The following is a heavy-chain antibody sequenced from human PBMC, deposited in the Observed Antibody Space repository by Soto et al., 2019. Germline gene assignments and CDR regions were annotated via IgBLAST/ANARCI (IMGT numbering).Heavy chain of an antibody. J-gene: IGHJ4*02. D-gene: IGHD2-2*02. CDR1: GYTFTSYD. CDR2: MSPNSGNT. CDR3: ASGWDCSSTSCYIH. V-gene: IGHV1-8*01. Sequence: GASVKVSCKASGYTFTSYDINWVRQATGQGLEWMGWMSPNSGNTGYAQKFQGRVTMTRNTSISTAYMELSSLRSEDTAVYYCASGWDCSSTSCYIHWGQGTLVTVSS.